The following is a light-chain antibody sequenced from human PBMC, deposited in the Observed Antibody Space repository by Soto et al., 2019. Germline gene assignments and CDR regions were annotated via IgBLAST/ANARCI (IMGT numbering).Light chain of an antibody. Sequence: IPLTQAPSSLSASVGDRVTISCRASQGIANFLAWYQQKPGKAPKLLIYAASTLQSGVPSRFSGSGSGTDFTLTISSLQPEDFATYYCQQLNSFPIPFGPGTKVDIK. J-gene: IGKJ3*01. CDR1: QGIANF. CDR2: AAS. CDR3: QQLNSFPIP. V-gene: IGKV1-9*01.